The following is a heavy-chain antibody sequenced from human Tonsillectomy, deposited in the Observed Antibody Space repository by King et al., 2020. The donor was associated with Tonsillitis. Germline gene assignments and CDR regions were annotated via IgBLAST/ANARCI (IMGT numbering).Heavy chain of an antibody. V-gene: IGHV3-7*01. CDR3: ARDLRYFDWFCFDY. J-gene: IGHJ4*02. CDR2: INQDGSEQ. CDR1: GFTFSSYW. Sequence: VQLVESGGGLVQPGGSLRLSCAASGFTFSSYWMTWVRQAPGKGLEWVANINQDGSEQYYVDSVKGRFTISRDNAKNSLYLQMNSLRAEDTAVYYYARDLRYFDWFCFDYWGQGTLVTVSS. D-gene: IGHD3-9*01.